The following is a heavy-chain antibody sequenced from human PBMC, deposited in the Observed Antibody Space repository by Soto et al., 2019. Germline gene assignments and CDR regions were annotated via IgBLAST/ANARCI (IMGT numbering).Heavy chain of an antibody. Sequence: SETLSLTCTVSGGSLSSGGYHWSWIRLHQGKGLEWIGYIYYSGSTYYNPSLKSRVTISVDTSKNQFSLKLSSVTAADTAVYYCARVEGGYCSGGSCYGVRFDPWGQGTLVTVS. CDR1: GGSLSSGGYH. CDR2: IYYSGST. V-gene: IGHV4-31*03. CDR3: ARVEGGYCSGGSCYGVRFDP. D-gene: IGHD2-15*01. J-gene: IGHJ5*02.